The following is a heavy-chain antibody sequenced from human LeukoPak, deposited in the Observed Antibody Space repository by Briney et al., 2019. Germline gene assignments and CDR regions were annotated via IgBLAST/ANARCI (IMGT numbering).Heavy chain of an antibody. D-gene: IGHD3-3*01. CDR3: ARESYDFWYYGVPVDY. CDR1: GFAFSNSG. Sequence: PGESLRLSCAASGFAFSNSGMHWVRQAPGKGLEWVANIKQDGSEKYYVDSVKGRFTISRDNAKNSLYLQMNSLRAEDTAVYYCARESYDFWYYGVPVDYWGQGTLVTVSS. J-gene: IGHJ4*02. CDR2: IKQDGSEK. V-gene: IGHV3-7*01.